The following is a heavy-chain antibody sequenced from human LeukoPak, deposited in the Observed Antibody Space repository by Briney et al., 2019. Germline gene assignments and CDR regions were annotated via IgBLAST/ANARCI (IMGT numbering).Heavy chain of an antibody. V-gene: IGHV3-64D*06. CDR1: GFTFSTYA. CDR3: VKDQAAFGDYDFDY. CDR2: ISTDGGST. D-gene: IGHD4-17*01. J-gene: IGHJ4*02. Sequence: PGGSLRLSCSASGFTFSTYAMHWVRQAPGKGLEEVSAISTDGGSTYYADSVKGRFTTSRDNSKNTLYLQMRSLRAEDTAVYYCVKDQAAFGDYDFDYWGQGTLVTVSP.